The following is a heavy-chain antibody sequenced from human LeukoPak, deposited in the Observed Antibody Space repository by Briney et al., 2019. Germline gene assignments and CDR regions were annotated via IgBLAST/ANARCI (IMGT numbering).Heavy chain of an antibody. J-gene: IGHJ4*02. CDR3: AKGYRTDGYKIGGY. CDR2: IRVTDNT. D-gene: IGHD5-24*01. CDR1: GFTFSSYA. V-gene: IGHV3-23*01. Sequence: GGSLRLSCAASGFTFSSYAMNWVRQAPGKGLEWVSGIRVTDNTYYADSVKGRFTISRDNSGNTLYLQMSGLRAEDTAVYYCAKGYRTDGYKIGGYWGQGTLVTVSS.